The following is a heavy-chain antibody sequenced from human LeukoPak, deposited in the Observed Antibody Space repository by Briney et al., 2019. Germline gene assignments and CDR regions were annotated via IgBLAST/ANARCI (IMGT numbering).Heavy chain of an antibody. V-gene: IGHV1-46*01. CDR2: INPSGGST. J-gene: IGHJ4*02. D-gene: IGHD1-26*01. CDR3: ARAGGSYRSFDY. CDR1: GYTFTSYY. Sequence: ASVKVSCKASGYTFTSYYMHWVRQAPGQGLEWMGIINPSGGSTSYAQKFQGRVTMIRDTSTSTVYMELSSLRSEDTAVYYCARAGGSYRSFDYWGQGTLVTVSS.